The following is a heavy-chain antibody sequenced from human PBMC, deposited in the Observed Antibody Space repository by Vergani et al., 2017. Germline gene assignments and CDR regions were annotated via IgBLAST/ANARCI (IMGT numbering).Heavy chain of an antibody. CDR1: GYSFTSYW. D-gene: IGHD2-21*02. V-gene: IGHV5-51*01. J-gene: IGHJ2*01. CDR2: IYPGDSDT. Sequence: EVQLVQSGAEVKKPGESLKISCTGSGYSFTSYWIGWVRQMPGKGLEWMGIIYPGDSDTRYSPSFQGQVTISADKSISTAYLQWSSLKASDTAMYYCARLNIVVVTASIGYFDLWGRGTLVTVSS. CDR3: ARLNIVVVTASIGYFDL.